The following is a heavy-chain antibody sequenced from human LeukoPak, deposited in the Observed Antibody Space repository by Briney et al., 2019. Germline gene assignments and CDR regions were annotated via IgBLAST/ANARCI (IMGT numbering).Heavy chain of an antibody. J-gene: IGHJ4*02. Sequence: GGSLRLSCAASGFTFSNYWMHWVRQAPGKGLVWVSRINSDGSSTSYADSVKGRFTISRDNAKNTLYLQMNSLRAEDTAVYYCARDKFGAAGNLFDYWGQGTLVTVSS. CDR1: GFTFSNYW. D-gene: IGHD6-13*01. CDR2: INSDGSST. CDR3: ARDKFGAAGNLFDY. V-gene: IGHV3-74*01.